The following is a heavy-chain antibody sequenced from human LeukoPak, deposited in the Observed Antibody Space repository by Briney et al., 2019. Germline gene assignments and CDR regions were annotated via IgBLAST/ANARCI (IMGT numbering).Heavy chain of an antibody. J-gene: IGHJ4*02. CDR3: ARDNTGSFDY. D-gene: IGHD1-14*01. CDR1: GDSISSSSYY. Sequence: SETLSLTCTVSGDSISSSSYYWGWIRQPPGKGLEWIGSIYYSGSTYYNPSLKSRVTISVDTSKNQFSLKLSSVTAADTAVYYCARDNTGSFDYWGQGTLVTVSS. CDR2: IYYSGST. V-gene: IGHV4-39*07.